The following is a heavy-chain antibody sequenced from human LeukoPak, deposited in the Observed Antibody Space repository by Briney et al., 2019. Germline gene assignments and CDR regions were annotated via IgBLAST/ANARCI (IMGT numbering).Heavy chain of an antibody. CDR2: INPSGGST. V-gene: IGHV1-46*01. D-gene: IGHD3-10*01. CDR3: ARDHRSLSDYGSGSSWYFDL. J-gene: IGHJ2*01. CDR1: KYTFTDYY. Sequence: ASAKVSCKASKYTFTDYYMHWVRQAPGQGLEWMGIINPSGGSTSYAQKFQGRVTMTRDTSTSTVYMELSSLRSEDTAVYYCARDHRSLSDYGSGSSWYFDLWGRGTLVTVSS.